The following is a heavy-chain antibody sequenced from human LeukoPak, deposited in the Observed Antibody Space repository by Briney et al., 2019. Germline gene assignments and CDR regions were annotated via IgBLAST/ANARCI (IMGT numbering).Heavy chain of an antibody. CDR2: ISSGGRTV. J-gene: IGHJ3*02. CDR3: ARVIIVGATGI. CDR1: GFTFSSYE. D-gene: IGHD1-26*01. Sequence: GGSLRLSCAASGFTFSSYEMNWVRQAPGKGLEWVSYISSGGRTVHYADSVKGRFTISRDNAKNSLYLQMNSLRAEDTAVYYCARVIIVGATGIWGQGTMVTVSS. V-gene: IGHV3-48*03.